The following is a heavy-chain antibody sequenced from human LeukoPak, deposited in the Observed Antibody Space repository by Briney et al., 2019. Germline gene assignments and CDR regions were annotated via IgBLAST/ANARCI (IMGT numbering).Heavy chain of an antibody. J-gene: IGHJ4*02. V-gene: IGHV4-4*07. CDR3: ASSYYDSSGYYGY. Sequence: SETLSLTCTVSGGSISSYYWSWIRQPAGQGLEWIGRIYTSGSTNYNPSLKGRVTMLVDTSKNQFSLKLSSVTAADTAVYYCASSYYDSSGYYGYWGQGTLVTVSS. D-gene: IGHD3-22*01. CDR1: GGSISSYY. CDR2: IYTSGST.